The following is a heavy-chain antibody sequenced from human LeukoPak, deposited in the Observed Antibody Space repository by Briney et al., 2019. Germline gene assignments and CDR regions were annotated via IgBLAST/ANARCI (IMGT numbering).Heavy chain of an antibody. CDR3: ARDRSIAVAGGLRTEEY. J-gene: IGHJ4*02. D-gene: IGHD6-19*01. Sequence: GGSLRLSCAASGFTVSSNYMSWVRRAPGKGLEGVSVIYSGGSTYYADSVKGRFTISRDNSKSTLYLQMNSLRAEDTAVYYCARDRSIAVAGGLRTEEYWGQGTLVTVSS. CDR2: IYSGGST. V-gene: IGHV3-53*01. CDR1: GFTVSSNY.